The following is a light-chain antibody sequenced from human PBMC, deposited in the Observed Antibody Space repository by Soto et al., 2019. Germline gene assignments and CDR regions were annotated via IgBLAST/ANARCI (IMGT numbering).Light chain of an antibody. Sequence: DIQMTQSPSTLSASVGDRVTITCRASQSISSWLAWYQQKPGKAPKLLIYKASSLESGVPSRFSGSGSGTEFTLTISSLQPDVFATYYCQQYNSYLWTFGQGTKVEIK. V-gene: IGKV1-5*03. J-gene: IGKJ1*01. CDR1: QSISSW. CDR2: KAS. CDR3: QQYNSYLWT.